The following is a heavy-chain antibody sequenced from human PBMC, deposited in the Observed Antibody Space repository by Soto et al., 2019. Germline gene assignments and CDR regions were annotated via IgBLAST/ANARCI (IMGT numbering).Heavy chain of an antibody. CDR3: ARDQRAFRYFDH. CDR1: GDSISGGDYY. Sequence: QVQLQESGPGLVKPSETLSLTCSVSGDSISGGDYYWSWIRQPPGEALEWIGHIHYSGSTYYNASLKNRLAVSMDTSKNQFSLNLTSVTAADTAVYYCARDQRAFRYFDHWGQGILVTVSS. V-gene: IGHV4-30-4*01. CDR2: IHYSGST. J-gene: IGHJ4*02.